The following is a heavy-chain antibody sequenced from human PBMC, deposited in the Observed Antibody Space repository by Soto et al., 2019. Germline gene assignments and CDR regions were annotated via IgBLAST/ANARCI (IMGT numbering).Heavy chain of an antibody. CDR2: IWYDGSDN. Sequence: GGSLRLSCEASGFTFRNHGMHWVRQAPGKGLEWVAVIWYDGSDNYYADSVKGRFTISRDNSKNTLYLQMNSLRAEDTAVYYCARDIASRRFDYLGQGVLVTVSS. CDR3: ARDIASRRFDY. D-gene: IGHD6-6*01. CDR1: GFTFRNHG. V-gene: IGHV3-33*01. J-gene: IGHJ4*02.